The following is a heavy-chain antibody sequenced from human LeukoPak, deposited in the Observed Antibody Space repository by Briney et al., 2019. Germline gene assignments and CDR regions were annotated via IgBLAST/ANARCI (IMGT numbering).Heavy chain of an antibody. J-gene: IGHJ4*02. CDR2: IRYDGVNK. V-gene: IGHV3-30*02. CDR3: AKDKCSSTSCYRVY. D-gene: IGHD2-2*02. CDR1: GFTFSTYG. Sequence: GGSLRLSCAASGFTFSTYGMHWVRQAPGKGLEWVAFIRYDGVNKYYADSVKGRFTISRDNSKNTLYLQMNSLRAEDTAVYYCAKDKCSSTSCYRVYWGQGTLVTVSS.